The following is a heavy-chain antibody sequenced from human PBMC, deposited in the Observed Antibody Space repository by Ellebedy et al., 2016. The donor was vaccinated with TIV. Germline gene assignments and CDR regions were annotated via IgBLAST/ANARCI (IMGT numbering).Heavy chain of an antibody. CDR1: GYTFTGYY. D-gene: IGHD5-18*01. CDR3: ARDPGVCDTAMVTPAFCDAFDI. V-gene: IGHV1-2*04. Sequence: AASVKVSCKASGYTFTGYYMHWVRQAPGQGLEWMGWINPNSGGTNYAQKFQGWVTMTRDTSISTAYMELSRLRSDDTAVYYCARDPGVCDTAMVTPAFCDAFDIWGQGTMVTVSS. CDR2: INPNSGGT. J-gene: IGHJ3*02.